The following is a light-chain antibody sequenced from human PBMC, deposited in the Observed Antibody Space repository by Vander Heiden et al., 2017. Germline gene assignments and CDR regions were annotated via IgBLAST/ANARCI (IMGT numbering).Light chain of an antibody. Sequence: QSALTQPASVSGSPGQSITISCTGTSSDVGGYNYVSWYQQHPGKAPKVIIYDVSNRPSGVSNRFSGSKSGNTASLTISGLQAEDEADYYCSSYTSSSSWVFGRGTKLTAL. CDR3: SSYTSSSSWV. CDR2: DVS. J-gene: IGLJ3*02. CDR1: SSDVGGYNY. V-gene: IGLV2-14*03.